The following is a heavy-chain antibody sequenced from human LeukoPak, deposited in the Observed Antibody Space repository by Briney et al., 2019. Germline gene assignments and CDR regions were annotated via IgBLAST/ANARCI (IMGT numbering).Heavy chain of an antibody. CDR3: TKDPNGDYIGAFDP. CDR2: ITGGHYAT. V-gene: IGHV3-23*01. D-gene: IGHD4-17*01. CDR1: GFSFSSFA. Sequence: HAGGFLRLSCAASGFSFSSFAMTWVRQAPGKGLEWVSSITGGHYATYNTDSVKGRFTISRDNAKNTLFLQMHSLGADDTAIYYCTKDPNGDYIGAFDPWGQGTLVTVSS. J-gene: IGHJ5*02.